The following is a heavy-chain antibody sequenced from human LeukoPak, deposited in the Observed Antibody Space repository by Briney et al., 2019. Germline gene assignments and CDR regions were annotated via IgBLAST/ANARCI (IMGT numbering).Heavy chain of an antibody. J-gene: IGHJ4*02. CDR1: GGSIRSYF. D-gene: IGHD2-2*01. Sequence: SETLSLTCTVSGGSIRSYFWSGIRQPPGKGLEWIGYVYYSGSTNYNPSLKSRVTISVDTSKKQFSLKLSSVTAADTAVYYCASRPAGTSHFDYWGQGTLVTVSS. CDR3: ASRPAGTSHFDY. V-gene: IGHV4-59*08. CDR2: VYYSGST.